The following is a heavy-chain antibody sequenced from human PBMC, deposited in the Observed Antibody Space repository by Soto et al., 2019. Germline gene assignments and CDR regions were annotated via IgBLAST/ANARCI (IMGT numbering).Heavy chain of an antibody. CDR3: ARESEDLTSNFDY. J-gene: IGHJ4*02. CDR2: ISSTTNYI. V-gene: IGHV3-21*01. Sequence: GGSLRLSCAASGFTFTRYSMNWVRQAPGKGLEWVSSISSTTNYIYYADSMKGRFTVSRDNAKNSVYLEMNSLSAEDTALYYCARESEDLTSNFDYWGQGTLVTVS. CDR1: GFTFTRYS.